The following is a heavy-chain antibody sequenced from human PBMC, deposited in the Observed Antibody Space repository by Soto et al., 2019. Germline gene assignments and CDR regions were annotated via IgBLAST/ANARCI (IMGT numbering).Heavy chain of an antibody. Sequence: LRLSCAASGFTFSSYAMHWVRQAPGKGLEWVAVISYDGSNKYYADSVKGRFTISRDNSKNTLYLQMNSLRAEDTAVYYCAREVGATDFDYWGQGTLVTVSS. CDR1: GFTFSSYA. J-gene: IGHJ4*02. V-gene: IGHV3-30-3*01. CDR2: ISYDGSNK. CDR3: AREVGATDFDY. D-gene: IGHD1-26*01.